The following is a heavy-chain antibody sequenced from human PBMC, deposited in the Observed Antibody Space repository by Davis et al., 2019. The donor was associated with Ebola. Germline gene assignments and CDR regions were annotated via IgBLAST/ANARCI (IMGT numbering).Heavy chain of an antibody. V-gene: IGHV3-23*01. CDR2: ISGSGEST. D-gene: IGHD4-23*01. J-gene: IGHJ4*02. CDR3: ARGGGVV. Sequence: GESLKISCAASGFTFSNYAMSWVRQAPGKGLEWVSAISGSGESTYYADSVKGRFTSSRDNAKKSLHLQMVSLRAEDTAVYYCARGGGVVWGQGTLVTVSS. CDR1: GFTFSNYA.